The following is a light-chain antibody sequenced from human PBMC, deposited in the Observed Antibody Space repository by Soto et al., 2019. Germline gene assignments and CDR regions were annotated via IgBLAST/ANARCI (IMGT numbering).Light chain of an antibody. V-gene: IGLV2-8*01. Sequence: QSALTQPPSASGSPGQSVIISCTGTSSDVGGYNFVSWYQQHPGKAPKLMIYEVSKRPSGVPDRFSGSKSGNTASLTVSGLQAEDESHYYCSSYAGSNNVLFGGGTQLTV. CDR2: EVS. CDR1: SSDVGGYNF. CDR3: SSYAGSNNVL. J-gene: IGLJ2*01.